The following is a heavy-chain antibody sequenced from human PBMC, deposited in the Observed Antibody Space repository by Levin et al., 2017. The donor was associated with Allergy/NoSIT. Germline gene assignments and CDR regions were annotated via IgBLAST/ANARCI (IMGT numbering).Heavy chain of an antibody. Sequence: GESLKISCAASGFTFSSYWMHWVRQAPGKGLVWVSRINSDGSSTSYADSVKGRFTISRDNAKNTLYLQMNSLRAEDTAVYYCARWGIAVAGHDYWGQGTLVTVSS. CDR1: GFTFSSYW. CDR3: ARWGIAVAGHDY. J-gene: IGHJ4*02. D-gene: IGHD6-19*01. CDR2: INSDGSST. V-gene: IGHV3-74*01.